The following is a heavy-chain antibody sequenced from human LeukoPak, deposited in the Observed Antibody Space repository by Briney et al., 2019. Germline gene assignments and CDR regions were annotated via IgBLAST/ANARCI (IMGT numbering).Heavy chain of an antibody. J-gene: IGHJ3*02. D-gene: IGHD3-16*01. V-gene: IGHV3-66*02. CDR1: GFTFSTCA. CDR2: IYSGGTT. CDR3: AIPHYDDAFDI. Sequence: GGSLRLSCAASGFTFSTCAMSWVRQAPGKGLEWVSTIYSGGTTYYADSVKGRFTISRDNSKNTLSLQMNSLRPEDTAVYYCAIPHYDDAFDIWGQGTMVTVSS.